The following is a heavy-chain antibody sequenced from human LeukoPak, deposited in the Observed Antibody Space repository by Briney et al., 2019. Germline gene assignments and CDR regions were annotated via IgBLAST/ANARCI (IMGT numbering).Heavy chain of an antibody. Sequence: GGSLRLSCAASGFTFSSYWMSWVRQAPGKGLEWVANIKQDGSEKYYVDSVKGRFTISRDNAKNSLYLQMNSLRADDTALYYCARDQSSVAGTLNYYYYMDVWGKGTTVTVSS. J-gene: IGHJ6*03. CDR3: ARDQSSVAGTLNYYYYMDV. CDR2: IKQDGSEK. D-gene: IGHD6-19*01. CDR1: GFTFSSYW. V-gene: IGHV3-7*03.